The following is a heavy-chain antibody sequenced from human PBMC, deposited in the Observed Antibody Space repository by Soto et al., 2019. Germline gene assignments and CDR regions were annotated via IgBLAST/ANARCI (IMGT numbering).Heavy chain of an antibody. D-gene: IGHD4-17*01. Sequence: QVQLQESGPGLVRPSQTLSLTCTVSGGSISSGGYYWSWISQHPGKGLEWIGYIYYSGSTYYNPSLRSRVTISVDTSNNKFSLKLSSVTAADTAVYYCARGREMEYGDYEAYFDYWGQGTLVTVSS. V-gene: IGHV4-31*02. J-gene: IGHJ4*02. CDR3: ARGREMEYGDYEAYFDY. CDR2: IYYSGST. CDR1: GGSISSGGYY.